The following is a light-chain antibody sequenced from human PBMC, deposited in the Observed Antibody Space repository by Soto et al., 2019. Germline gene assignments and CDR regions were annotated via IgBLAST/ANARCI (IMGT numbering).Light chain of an antibody. CDR1: QGISNY. CDR2: AAS. V-gene: IGKV1-27*01. Sequence: DIRMTQSPSSLSASVGDRVTITCRASQGISNYLAWYQQKPGKVPKLLIYAASTLPSGVPSRFSGSGSGTDFTLTISSLQPEDVASYYCQNYNSAPFTFGPGTEVDIK. J-gene: IGKJ3*01. CDR3: QNYNSAPFT.